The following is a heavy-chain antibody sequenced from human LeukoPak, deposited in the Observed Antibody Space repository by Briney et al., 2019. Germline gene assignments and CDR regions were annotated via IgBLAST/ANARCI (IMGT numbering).Heavy chain of an antibody. Sequence: GGSLRLSCAASGFTFSDYYMSWIRQAPGKGLEWFSYISSSSSYTNYADSVKGRFTISRDNAKNSLYLQMNSLRAEDTAVYYCARGGVDSSGYRFDYWGQGTLVTVSS. V-gene: IGHV3-11*05. CDR1: GFTFSDYY. D-gene: IGHD3-22*01. CDR2: ISSSSSYT. J-gene: IGHJ4*02. CDR3: ARGGVDSSGYRFDY.